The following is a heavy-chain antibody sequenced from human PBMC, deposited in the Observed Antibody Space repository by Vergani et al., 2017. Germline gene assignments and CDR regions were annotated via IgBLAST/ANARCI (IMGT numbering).Heavy chain of an antibody. CDR1: GFTFSSYA. V-gene: IGHV3-23*01. J-gene: IGHJ4*02. CDR3: AKLVDGGSWGGLWFGELAVGY. D-gene: IGHD3-10*01. Sequence: EVQLLESGGGLVQPGGSLRLSCAASGFTFSSYAMRWVRQATGKGLEWVSAISGSGGSTYYADSVKGRFTISRDNSKNTLYLQMNSLRAEETAVDYCAKLVDGGSWGGLWFGELAVGYWGQGTLVTVSS. CDR2: ISGSGGST.